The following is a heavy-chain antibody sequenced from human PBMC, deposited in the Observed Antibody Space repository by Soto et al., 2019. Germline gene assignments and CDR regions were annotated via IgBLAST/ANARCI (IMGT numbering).Heavy chain of an antibody. CDR2: IYYSGST. Sequence: SETLSLTCTVSGGSISSSSYYWGWIRQPPGKGLEWIGSIYYSGSTYYNPSLKSRVTISVDTSKNQFSLKLSSVTAADTAVYYCARVYSGYDSRGLVYYYYYYMDVWGKGTTVTV. CDR1: GGSISSSSYY. V-gene: IGHV4-39*01. J-gene: IGHJ6*03. D-gene: IGHD5-12*01. CDR3: ARVYSGYDSRGLVYYYYYYMDV.